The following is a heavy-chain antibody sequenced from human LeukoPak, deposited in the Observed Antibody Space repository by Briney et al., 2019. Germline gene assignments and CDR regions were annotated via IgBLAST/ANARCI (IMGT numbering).Heavy chain of an antibody. J-gene: IGHJ4*02. V-gene: IGHV5-51*01. D-gene: IGHD1-14*01. CDR2: IYPGDSIT. Sequence: GESLKISCKGSGYSFTSYWIGWVRQMPGKGLEWMGIIYPGDSITRYSPSFQGHVTISADKSTRTAYLQWSSLKASDTAMYYCARHLSSLEGTYHFDYWGQGTLVTVSS. CDR1: GYSFTSYW. CDR3: ARHLSSLEGTYHFDY.